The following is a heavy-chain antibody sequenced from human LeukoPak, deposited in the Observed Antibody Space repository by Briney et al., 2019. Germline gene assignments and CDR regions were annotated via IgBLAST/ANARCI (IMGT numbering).Heavy chain of an antibody. Sequence: GGSLRLSCAASGFTFSSYAMSWVRRAPGKGLEWVSAISGSGGSTYYADSVKGRFTISRDNSKNTLYLQMNSLRAEDTAVYYCAKREDMSDRGYWGQGTLVTVSS. CDR3: AKREDMSDRGY. CDR2: ISGSGGST. D-gene: IGHD2-15*01. V-gene: IGHV3-23*01. CDR1: GFTFSSYA. J-gene: IGHJ4*02.